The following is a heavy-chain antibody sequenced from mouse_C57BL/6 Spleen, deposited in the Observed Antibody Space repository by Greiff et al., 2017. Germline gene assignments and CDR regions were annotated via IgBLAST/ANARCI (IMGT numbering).Heavy chain of an antibody. CDR2: ISSGSSTI. CDR1: GFTFSDYG. Sequence: EVMLVESGGGLVKPGGSLKLSCAASGFTFSDYGMHWVRQAPEKGLEWVAYISSGSSTIYYADTVKGRFTISRYNAKNTLVLQMTSLRSEDTAMYYFAKGTVGYWYFDVWGTGTTVTVSS. V-gene: IGHV5-17*01. D-gene: IGHD2-14*01. J-gene: IGHJ1*03. CDR3: AKGTVGYWYFDV.